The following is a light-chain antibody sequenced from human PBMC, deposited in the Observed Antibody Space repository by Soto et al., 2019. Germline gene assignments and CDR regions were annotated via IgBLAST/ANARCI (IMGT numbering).Light chain of an antibody. V-gene: IGKV1-12*01. J-gene: IGKJ5*01. CDR2: AAS. CDR1: QGINTW. Sequence: DIQMTQSPSSVSASVGDRVTITFRASQGINTWLAWYQQRPGKAPKLLIYAASTLQSGVPSRFSGSGSGTDFTLTISSLQPEDFATYYCQQSYSTITFGQGTRLEIK. CDR3: QQSYSTIT.